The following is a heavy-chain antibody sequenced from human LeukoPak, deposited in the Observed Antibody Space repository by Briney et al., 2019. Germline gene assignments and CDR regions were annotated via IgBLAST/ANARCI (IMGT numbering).Heavy chain of an antibody. J-gene: IGHJ4*02. CDR2: INPNSGGT. Sequence: ASVKVSCKASGYTFTGYYMHWVRQAPGQGLEWMGWINPNSGGTNYAQKFQGRVTMTRDTSISTAYMELSRLRSDDTAVYYCARGILSSGYLSDYWGQGTLVTVSS. CDR3: ARGILSSGYLSDY. D-gene: IGHD3-22*01. V-gene: IGHV1-2*02. CDR1: GYTFTGYY.